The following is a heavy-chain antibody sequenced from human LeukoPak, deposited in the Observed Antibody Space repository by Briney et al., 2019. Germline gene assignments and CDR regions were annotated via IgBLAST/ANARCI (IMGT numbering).Heavy chain of an antibody. CDR2: IYHSGST. V-gene: IGHV4-4*02. D-gene: IGHD3-10*01. CDR3: ARAIWFGEKRWFDP. Sequence: SETLSLTCAVSGGSISSSNWWSWVRQPPGKGLEWIGEIYHSGSTNYNPSLKSRVTVSVDTSKTQFSLKLSSVTVADTAVYYCARAIWFGEKRWFDPWGQGTQVTVSP. J-gene: IGHJ5*02. CDR1: GGSISSSNW.